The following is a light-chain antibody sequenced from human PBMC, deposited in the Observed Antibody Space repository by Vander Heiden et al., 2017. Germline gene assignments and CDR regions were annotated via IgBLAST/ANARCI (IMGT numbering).Light chain of an antibody. V-gene: IGKV4-1*01. CDR1: QRVLYSSNNKNY. CDR2: WAA. J-gene: IGKJ4*01. Sequence: DIVMTQSPDSLAVSLGERATINCKSSQRVLYSSNNKNYLAWYQQEPGQPPKLLIYWAATRESGVPDRFSGSGSGTDFTLTISSLQAEDVAVYYCQQYYSTPLTFGGGTKVEIK. CDR3: QQYYSTPLT.